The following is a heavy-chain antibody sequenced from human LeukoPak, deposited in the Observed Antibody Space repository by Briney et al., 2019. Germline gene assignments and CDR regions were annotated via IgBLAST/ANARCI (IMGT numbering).Heavy chain of an antibody. CDR2: FSRSGSTT. J-gene: IGHJ3*02. D-gene: IGHD5-24*01. CDR1: GFNFSSYE. V-gene: IGHV3-48*03. CDR3: AREGGDGYNLGDAFDI. Sequence: GGSLRLSCAASGFNFSSYEMNWVRQAPGKGLEWISYFSRSGSTTYYADSVKGRFTISRDNAKNSLYPQMNSLRVEDTAVYYCAREGGDGYNLGDAFDIWGQGTMVTVSS.